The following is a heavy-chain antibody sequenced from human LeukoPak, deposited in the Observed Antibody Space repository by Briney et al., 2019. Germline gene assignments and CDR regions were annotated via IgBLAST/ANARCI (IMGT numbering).Heavy chain of an antibody. CDR1: GFTFSSYS. V-gene: IGHV3-48*01. Sequence: PGGSLRLSCAASGFTFSSYSMNWVRQAPGKGLEWVSYISSSSTTTHYADSVKGRFTISRDNAKNSLYLQMNSLRAEDTAVYYCASSSGWYRFDYWGQGTLVTVSS. CDR2: ISSSSTTT. J-gene: IGHJ4*02. CDR3: ASSSGWYRFDY. D-gene: IGHD6-19*01.